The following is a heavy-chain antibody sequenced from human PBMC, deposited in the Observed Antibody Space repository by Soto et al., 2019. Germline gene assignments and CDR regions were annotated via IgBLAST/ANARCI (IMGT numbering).Heavy chain of an antibody. CDR1: GFTFSSYW. CDR3: AKERRYRYFDY. CDR2: IKQDGSEK. D-gene: IGHD5-18*01. Sequence: PGGSLRLSCAASGFTFSSYWMSWVRQAPGKGLEWVANIKQDGSEKYYVDSVKGRFTISRDNSKNTLYLQMNSLRAEDTAVYYCAKERRYRYFDYWGQGTLVTVSS. V-gene: IGHV3-7*01. J-gene: IGHJ4*02.